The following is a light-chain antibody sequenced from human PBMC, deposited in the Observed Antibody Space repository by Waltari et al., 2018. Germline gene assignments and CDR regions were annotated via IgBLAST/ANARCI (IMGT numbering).Light chain of an antibody. CDR1: QDIGRW. J-gene: IGKJ2*01. Sequence: DIQMTQSPSSMYASVGDILTITCRASQDIGRWLAWYQQKPGKAPNLVIYAALSLQGGVPSRFSGSRSGTDFTLTISGLQPGDFATYYCQQTNKYPYTFGQGTKLEIK. CDR3: QQTNKYPYT. CDR2: AAL. V-gene: IGKV1-12*01.